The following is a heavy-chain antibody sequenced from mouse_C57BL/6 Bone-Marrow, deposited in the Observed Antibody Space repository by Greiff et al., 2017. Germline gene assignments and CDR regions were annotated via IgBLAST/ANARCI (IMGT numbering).Heavy chain of an antibody. J-gene: IGHJ4*01. CDR1: GFTFSSYG. CDR2: ISSGSSYT. CDR3: ARHWDGYDMDY. V-gene: IGHV5-6*01. Sequence: EVKVVESGGDLVKPGGSLKLSCAASGFTFSSYGMSWVRQTPDKRLEWVATISSGSSYTYYTDSVKGRFTISRDKAKNTLYLQMSSLKSEDTAIYYCARHWDGYDMDYWGQGTSVTVSS. D-gene: IGHD4-1*01.